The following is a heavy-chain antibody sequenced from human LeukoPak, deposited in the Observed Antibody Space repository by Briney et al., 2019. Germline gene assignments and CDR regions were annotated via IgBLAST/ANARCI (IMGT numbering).Heavy chain of an antibody. V-gene: IGHV4-59*01. CDR2: IYYSGST. Sequence: SETLSLTCTVSGGSISSYYWSWIWQPPGKGLEWIGYIYYSGSTNYNPSLKSRVTISVDTSKNQFSLKLSSVTAADTAVYYCARGSGGYPYYFDYWGQGTLVTVSS. J-gene: IGHJ4*02. CDR1: GGSISSYY. CDR3: ARGSGGYPYYFDY. D-gene: IGHD3-16*01.